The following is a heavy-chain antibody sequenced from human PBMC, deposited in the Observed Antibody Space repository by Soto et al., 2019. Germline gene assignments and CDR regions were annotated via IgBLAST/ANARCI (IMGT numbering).Heavy chain of an antibody. CDR3: ARDRGQLVLDY. Sequence: QVQLVESGGGVVQPGRSLRLSCAASGFTFSSYGMHWVRQAPGKGLEWVAVIWYDGSKKYYADSVKGRFTISRDNSKNTLYLQMNSLRAEDTAVYYCARDRGQLVLDYWGQGTLVTVSS. V-gene: IGHV3-33*01. D-gene: IGHD6-6*01. CDR2: IWYDGSKK. J-gene: IGHJ4*02. CDR1: GFTFSSYG.